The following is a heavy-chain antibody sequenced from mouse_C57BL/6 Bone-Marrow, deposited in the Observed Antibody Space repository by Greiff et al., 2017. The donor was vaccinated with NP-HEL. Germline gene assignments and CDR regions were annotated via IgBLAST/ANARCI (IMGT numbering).Heavy chain of an antibody. CDR1: GYAFSSYW. Sequence: VNLVESGAELVKPGASVKISCKASGYAFSSYWMNWVKQRPGKGLEWIGQIYPGDGDTNYNGKFKGKATLTADKSSSTAYMQLSSLTAEDSAVYFCARERGYSNYVSMDYWGQGTSVTVSS. CDR2: IYPGDGDT. CDR3: ARERGYSNYVSMDY. D-gene: IGHD2-5*01. J-gene: IGHJ4*01. V-gene: IGHV1-80*01.